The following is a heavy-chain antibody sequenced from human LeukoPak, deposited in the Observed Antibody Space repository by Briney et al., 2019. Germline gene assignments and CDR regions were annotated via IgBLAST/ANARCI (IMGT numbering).Heavy chain of an antibody. CDR1: GFTFSIYW. Sequence: GGSLRLSCAASGFTFSIYWMSWVRQAPGKGLEWVANIKEDGSEKYYVDSVKGRFTISRDNAKNSLYLQMDSLRAEDTAVYYCARDMDFDYWGQGTLVTVS. J-gene: IGHJ4*02. V-gene: IGHV3-7*01. CDR3: ARDMDFDY. CDR2: IKEDGSEK. D-gene: IGHD3-10*01.